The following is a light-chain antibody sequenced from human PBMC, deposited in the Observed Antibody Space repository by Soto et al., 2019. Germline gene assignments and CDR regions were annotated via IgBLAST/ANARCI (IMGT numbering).Light chain of an antibody. Sequence: EIVLTQSPGTLSLSPGERATLSCRASQSVSNNYLAWYQQRPGQAPRLLIYGASSRATGIPDRFSGSGSGTDFTLTISRLEPEDFAVYFCQHYKTFGQGTKVEIE. V-gene: IGKV3-20*01. J-gene: IGKJ1*01. CDR2: GAS. CDR3: QHYKT. CDR1: QSVSNNY.